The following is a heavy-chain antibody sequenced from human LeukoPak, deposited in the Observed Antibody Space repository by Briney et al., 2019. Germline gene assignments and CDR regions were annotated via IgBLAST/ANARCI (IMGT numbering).Heavy chain of an antibody. Sequence: SETLSLTCTVSGGPISSYYWSWIRQPPGKGLEWIGLIHYSGSTTYNPSLKSRVTISIDTSKNQFSLQLSSVTAADTAVYYCARDIREVGATHYFDYWGQGTLVTVTS. CDR2: IHYSGST. V-gene: IGHV4-59*01. CDR3: ARDIREVGATHYFDY. D-gene: IGHD1-26*01. J-gene: IGHJ4*02. CDR1: GGPISSYY.